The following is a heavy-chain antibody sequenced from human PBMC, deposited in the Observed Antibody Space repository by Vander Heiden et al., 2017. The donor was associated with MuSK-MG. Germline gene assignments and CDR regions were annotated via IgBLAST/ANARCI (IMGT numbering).Heavy chain of an antibody. J-gene: IGHJ3*02. CDR2: IHYSGSI. Sequence: HVQLLESGPGLVKPSETLSLTCSVPGGSISNHYWSWIRQPPRKGLEWIGYIHYSGSINYNPSLKSRVAISLDTSKNQFSLQLRSVTSADTAVYYCARQDDWDDAFDIWCQGTMITDSS. D-gene: IGHD3-9*01. CDR3: ARQDDWDDAFDI. CDR1: GGSISNHY. V-gene: IGHV4-59*11.